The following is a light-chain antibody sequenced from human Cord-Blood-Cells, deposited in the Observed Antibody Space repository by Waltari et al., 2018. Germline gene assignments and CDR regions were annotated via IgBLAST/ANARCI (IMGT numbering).Light chain of an antibody. Sequence: QSALTQPASVSGSPGQSITISCTGTSSDVWSYNLISWYHQHPGKAPKLMIYEGSQRPSGVSKRFSGSKSGNTASLTISGLQAEDEADYYCCSYAGSSTLVFGGGTKLTVL. CDR3: CSYAGSSTLV. CDR1: SSDVWSYNL. J-gene: IGLJ3*02. V-gene: IGLV2-23*01. CDR2: EGS.